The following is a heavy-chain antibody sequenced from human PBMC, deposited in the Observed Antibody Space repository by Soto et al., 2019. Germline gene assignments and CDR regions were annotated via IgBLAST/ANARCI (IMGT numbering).Heavy chain of an antibody. V-gene: IGHV5-51*01. Sequence: GESLNTSCRASGYIFTTNAIARVRQKPGQGLEWLGLIYPGDSDINYMPSFEGQVTISADKTLSTAYLQWRSLKASDTAIYYCARSQALDYWGQGTLVTVSS. J-gene: IGHJ4*02. CDR2: IYPGDSDI. CDR1: GYIFTTNA. CDR3: ARSQALDY.